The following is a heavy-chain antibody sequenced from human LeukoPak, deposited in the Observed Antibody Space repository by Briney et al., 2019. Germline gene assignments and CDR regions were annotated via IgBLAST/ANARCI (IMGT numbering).Heavy chain of an antibody. V-gene: IGHV3-23*01. CDR3: AKELMGFDY. CDR2: VSGTGLTT. Sequence: GGSLRLSCAASGFTFSSYAMSWVRQAPGKGLEWVSAVSGTGLTTYYADSVKGRFIVSRDNSKNTVYLQMKSLRGEDAAVYYCAKELMGFDYWGQETLVTVSS. D-gene: IGHD2-8*01. J-gene: IGHJ4*02. CDR1: GFTFSSYA.